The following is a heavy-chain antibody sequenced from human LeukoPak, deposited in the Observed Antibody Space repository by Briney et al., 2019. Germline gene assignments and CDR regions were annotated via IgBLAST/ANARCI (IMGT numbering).Heavy chain of an antibody. V-gene: IGHV4-30-2*01. CDR2: IYHSGST. D-gene: IGHD6-13*01. J-gene: IGHJ4*02. Sequence: LRLSCAASGFTFSDYYMSWIRQPPGKGLEWIGYIYHSGSTYYNPSPKSRVTISVDRSKNQFSLKLSSVTAADTAVYYCARLVAATGNFDYWGQGTLVTVSS. CDR3: ARLVAATGNFDY. CDR1: GFTFSDYY.